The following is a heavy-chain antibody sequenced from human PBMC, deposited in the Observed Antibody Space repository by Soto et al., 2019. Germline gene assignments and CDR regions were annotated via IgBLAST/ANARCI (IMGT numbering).Heavy chain of an antibody. CDR3: ARDYGPAEANWNDAYNWMDP. J-gene: IGHJ5*02. V-gene: IGHV1-2*02. CDR2: INPNGGGT. Sequence: GASVKVSCKASGYTFTGYHIHWGRQAPGQGLEWMGWINPNGGGTTYAQKFQGRVSMTRDTSTSTAYVELRRLRFDDAAMYYCARDYGPAEANWNDAYNWMDPWGQGTLVTVSS. D-gene: IGHD1-1*01. CDR1: GYTFTGYH.